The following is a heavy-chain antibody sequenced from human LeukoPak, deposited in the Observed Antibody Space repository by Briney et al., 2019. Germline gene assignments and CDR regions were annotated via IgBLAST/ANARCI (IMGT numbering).Heavy chain of an antibody. CDR1: GGSISSSSHY. Sequence: SETLSLTCTVSGGSISSSSHYWGWIRQPPGKGLEWIGSIYYSGSTYYNPSLKSRVTISVDTSKNQFSLKLSSVTAADTAVYYCARIVPGIAVAGDFDYWGQGTLVTVSS. D-gene: IGHD6-19*01. V-gene: IGHV4-39*01. CDR2: IYYSGST. CDR3: ARIVPGIAVAGDFDY. J-gene: IGHJ4*02.